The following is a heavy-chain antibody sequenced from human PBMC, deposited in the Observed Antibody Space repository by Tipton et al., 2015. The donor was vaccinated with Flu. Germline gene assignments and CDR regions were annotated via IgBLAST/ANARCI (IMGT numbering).Heavy chain of an antibody. J-gene: IGHJ5*02. CDR3: ARQSSSARGWFDP. CDR1: GGSMSSFY. V-gene: IGHV4-4*07. Sequence: TLSLTCIVSGGSMSSFYWSWIRQPAGKGLEWIGRIYTSGSTIYHPSLKSRVTISVDTSKNQFSLKLSSVTAADTAVYYCARQSSSARGWFDPWGQGTLVTVSS. D-gene: IGHD3-10*01. CDR2: IYTSGST.